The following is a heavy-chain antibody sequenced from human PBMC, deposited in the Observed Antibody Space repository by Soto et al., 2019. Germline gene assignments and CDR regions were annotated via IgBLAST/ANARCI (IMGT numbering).Heavy chain of an antibody. V-gene: IGHV5-51*01. CDR2: IYPGDSDT. D-gene: IGHD2-2*01. CDR1: GYSFTSYW. Sequence: PGESLKISCKGSGYSFTSYWIGWVRQMPGKGLEWMGIIYPGDSDTRCSPSFQGQVTISADKSISTAYLQWSSLKASDTAMYYCARPDSNCSSTSCPFDYWGQGTLVTVSS. J-gene: IGHJ4*02. CDR3: ARPDSNCSSTSCPFDY.